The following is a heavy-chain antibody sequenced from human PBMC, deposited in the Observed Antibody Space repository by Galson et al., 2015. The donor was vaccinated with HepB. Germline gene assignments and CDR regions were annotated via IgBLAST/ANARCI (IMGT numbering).Heavy chain of an antibody. CDR3: ARGAGSIWYSY. CDR1: GFTFSSYW. Sequence: SLRLSCAASGFTFSSYWMNWVRQAPGTGLEWVAAIKQAGSEKYYVDSVKGRFTISRDNAKNSLDLQMNSLRADETGGYYCARGAGSIWYSYWGQGILVTVSS. D-gene: IGHD6-13*01. CDR2: IKQAGSEK. J-gene: IGHJ4*02. V-gene: IGHV3-7*03.